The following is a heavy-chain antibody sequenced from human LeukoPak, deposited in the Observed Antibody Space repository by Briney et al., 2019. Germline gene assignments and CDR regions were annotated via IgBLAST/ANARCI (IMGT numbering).Heavy chain of an antibody. D-gene: IGHD6-13*01. Sequence: GGSLRLSCVASGFTFDDHYMDWVRQAPGKGLEGVGRTRNKANGYTTEYAASVKGRITISRDDSRNSLFLQMNSLKTEDTAVYYCVRVHSDTWYGNYFDYWGQGTLVTVSS. CDR3: VRVHSDTWYGNYFDY. CDR1: GFTFDDHY. CDR2: TRNKANGYTT. V-gene: IGHV3-72*01. J-gene: IGHJ4*02.